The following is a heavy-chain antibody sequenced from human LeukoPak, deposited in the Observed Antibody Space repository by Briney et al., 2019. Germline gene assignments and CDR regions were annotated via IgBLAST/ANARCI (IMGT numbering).Heavy chain of an antibody. CDR3: AGARFSGSYSFDY. D-gene: IGHD1-26*01. CDR2: IIPIFGIA. CDR1: GGTFSSYA. V-gene: IGHV1-69*04. J-gene: IGHJ4*02. Sequence: ASVKVSCKASGGTFSSYAISWVRQAPGQGLEWMGRIIPIFGIANYAQKFQGRVTITADKYTSTAYMELSSLRSEDTAVYYCAGARFSGSYSFDYWGQGTLVTVSS.